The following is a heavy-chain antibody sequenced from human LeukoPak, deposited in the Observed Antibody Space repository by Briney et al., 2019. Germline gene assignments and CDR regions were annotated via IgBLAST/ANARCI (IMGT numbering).Heavy chain of an antibody. D-gene: IGHD2-15*01. V-gene: IGHV5-10-1*01. CDR3: ARHRDSGGKDNWFDP. J-gene: IGHJ5*02. Sequence: GESLKISCKGSGYSFTSYWISWVRQMPGKGLEWMGRIDPSDSYTNYSPSFQGHVTISADKSISTAYLQWSGLKASDTAMYYCARHRDSGGKDNWFDPWGQGALVTVSS. CDR1: GYSFTSYW. CDR2: IDPSDSYT.